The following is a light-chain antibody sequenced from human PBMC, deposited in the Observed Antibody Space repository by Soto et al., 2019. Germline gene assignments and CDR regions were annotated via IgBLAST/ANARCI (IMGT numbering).Light chain of an antibody. Sequence: EIVLAQSPATLSLSPGDRATLPCGASQSVSRSYLAWYQQKPGLAPRLIIYDASTRATGIPDRFSGSGSGTDFTLTISRLEPEDFAVYYCQQSGSSPITFGQGTLLEI. CDR2: DAS. CDR3: QQSGSSPIT. CDR1: QSVSRSY. J-gene: IGKJ5*01. V-gene: IGKV3D-20*01.